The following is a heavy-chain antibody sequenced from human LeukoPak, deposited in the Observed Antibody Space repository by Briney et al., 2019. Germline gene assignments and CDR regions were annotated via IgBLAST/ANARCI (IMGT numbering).Heavy chain of an antibody. CDR1: GGSFIDYY. D-gene: IGHD5-24*01. J-gene: IGHJ4*02. V-gene: IGHV4-34*09. CDR2: INHSGST. Sequence: PSETLSLTCAVYGGSFIDYYWSWIRRPPGKGLEWIGEINHSGSTDYNPSLTSRLVMSLDTSRNQFSLKLTSVTAADTAVYYCASRPEGASIFFPYFDYWGQGILVTVSS. CDR3: ASRPEGASIFFPYFDY.